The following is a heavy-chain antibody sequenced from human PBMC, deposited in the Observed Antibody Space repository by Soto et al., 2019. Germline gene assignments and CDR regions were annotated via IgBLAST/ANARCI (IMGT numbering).Heavy chain of an antibody. V-gene: IGHV4-59*01. CDR2: IYYSGST. D-gene: IGHD4-17*01. CDR3: ASALYGDSQPIDY. CDR1: GGSISSYY. Sequence: TSETLSLTCTVSGGSISSYYWSWIRQPPGKGLEWIGYIYYSGSTNYNPSLKSRVTISVDTSKNQFSLKLSSVTAADTAVYYCASALYGDSQPIDYWGQGTLVTVSS. J-gene: IGHJ4*02.